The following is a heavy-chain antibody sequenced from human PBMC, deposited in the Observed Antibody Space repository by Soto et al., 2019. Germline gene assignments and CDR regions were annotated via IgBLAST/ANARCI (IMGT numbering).Heavy chain of an antibody. CDR2: ISYDGSNK. V-gene: IGHV3-30*18. CDR1: GFTFSSYG. D-gene: IGHD3-3*01. Sequence: GGSLRLSCAASGFTFSSYGMHWVRQAPGKGLEWVAVISYDGSNKYYADSVKGRFTISRDNSKNTLYLQMNSLRAEDTAVYYCAKDILRFLEWLLLRNLKHPNYYYYYYGMDVWGQGTTVTVSS. CDR3: AKDILRFLEWLLLRNLKHPNYYYYYYGMDV. J-gene: IGHJ6*02.